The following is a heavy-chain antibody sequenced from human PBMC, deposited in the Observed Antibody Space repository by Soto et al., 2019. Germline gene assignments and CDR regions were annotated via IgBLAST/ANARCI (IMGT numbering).Heavy chain of an antibody. D-gene: IGHD3-10*01. CDR2: INSDGTTT. J-gene: IGHJ5*02. CDR1: GCNFSSNW. Sequence: PGGSLRVSCAAAGCNFSSNWRHWVRKTPGKGLVWVARINSDGTTTTYADPVKGRFTISRDNAKNTVYLQMNSLRVEDTAVYYCATVGTGSYNWFDPWGRGTLVTVSS. CDR3: ATVGTGSYNWFDP. V-gene: IGHV3-74*01.